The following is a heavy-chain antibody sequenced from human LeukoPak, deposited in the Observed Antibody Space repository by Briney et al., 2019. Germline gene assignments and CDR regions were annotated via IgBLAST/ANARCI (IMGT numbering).Heavy chain of an antibody. J-gene: IGHJ4*02. CDR2: ISYDGRNK. Sequence: GGSLTLSCAASGFTFSSYGMHWARQAPGKGLEWVAVISYDGRNKYYADSVKGRFTVSRDNSKNTLYLQMNSLRAEDTAVYYCASHWAQQVVSDYWGQGTLVTVSS. CDR1: GFTFSSYG. V-gene: IGHV3-30*03. D-gene: IGHD6-13*01. CDR3: ASHWAQQVVSDY.